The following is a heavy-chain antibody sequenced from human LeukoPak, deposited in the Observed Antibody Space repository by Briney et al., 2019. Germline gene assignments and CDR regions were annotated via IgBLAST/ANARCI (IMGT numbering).Heavy chain of an antibody. Sequence: GGSLRLSCAASGFTFSSYAMSWVRQAPGKGLEWVSAISGSGGSTYYADSVKGRFTISRDNSKNTLYLQMNSLRAEDTAVYYCAKDPSTMVRGVTLFDYWGQGTLVTVSS. CDR2: ISGSGGST. J-gene: IGHJ4*02. CDR1: GFTFSSYA. CDR3: AKDPSTMVRGVTLFDY. D-gene: IGHD3-10*01. V-gene: IGHV3-23*01.